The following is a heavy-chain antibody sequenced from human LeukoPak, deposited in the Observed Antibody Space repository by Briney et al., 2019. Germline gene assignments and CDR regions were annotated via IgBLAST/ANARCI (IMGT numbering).Heavy chain of an antibody. V-gene: IGHV3-33*01. CDR2: IWYDGSNK. J-gene: IGHJ4*02. Sequence: GGSLRLSCAASGFTFSSYGMHRVRQAPGKGLEWVAVIWYDGSNKYYADSVKGRFTISRDNSKNTLYLQMNSLRAEDTAVYYCARDGYSKKIDYWGQGTPVTVSS. CDR3: ARDGYSKKIDY. CDR1: GFTFSSYG. D-gene: IGHD6-13*01.